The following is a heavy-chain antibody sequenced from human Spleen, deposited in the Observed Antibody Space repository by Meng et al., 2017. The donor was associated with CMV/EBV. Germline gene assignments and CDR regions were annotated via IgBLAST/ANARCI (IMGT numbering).Heavy chain of an antibody. CDR3: ARSRTLDY. V-gene: IGHV4-34*01. Sequence: TPSLTCAVFGGSFSGYYWSWIRQPPGKGLEWIGEINHSGSTNYNPSLKSRVTISVDTSKNQFSLKLSSVTAADTAVYYCARSRTLDYWGQGTLVTVSS. CDR2: INHSGST. CDR1: GGSFSGYY. J-gene: IGHJ4*02.